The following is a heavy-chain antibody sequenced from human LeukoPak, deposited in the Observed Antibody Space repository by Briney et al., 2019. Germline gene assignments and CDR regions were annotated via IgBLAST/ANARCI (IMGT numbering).Heavy chain of an antibody. CDR2: INGRGDGT. CDR3: AKERQTGDYFTSDF. J-gene: IGHJ4*02. V-gene: IGHV3-23*01. D-gene: IGHD4-17*01. CDR1: GFSFSTYT. Sequence: GGSLRLSCAASGFSFSTYTMNWVRQAPGKGLEWVSAINGRGDGTFYADSVKGQFTISRDNSKSTVYLQMNSLRADDTAVYYCAKERQTGDYFTSDFWGQGTLVTVSS.